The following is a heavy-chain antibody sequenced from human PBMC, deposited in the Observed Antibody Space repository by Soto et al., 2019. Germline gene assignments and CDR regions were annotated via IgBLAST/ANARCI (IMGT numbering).Heavy chain of an antibody. J-gene: IGHJ3*02. CDR2: ISSSGDST. D-gene: IGHD3-3*01. CDR1: GLTFSSFA. Sequence: EVQLLESGGGLVQPGGSLRLSCAASGLTFSSFAMNWVRQAPGKGLEWVSSISSSGDSTYYGDSVKGRFTISRDNSKNKVYLQMNSLRAEHTAVYYCTKDRGNYYAFWTPLGTFDSCGQGTMVTVSS. V-gene: IGHV3-23*01. CDR3: TKDRGNYYAFWTPLGTFDS.